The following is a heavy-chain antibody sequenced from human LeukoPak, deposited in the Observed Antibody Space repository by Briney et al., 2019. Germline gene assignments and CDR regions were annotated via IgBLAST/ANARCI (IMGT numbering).Heavy chain of an antibody. CDR3: ARDSGYSGYSDY. V-gene: IGHV3-11*05. Sequence: PGGSLRLSCEASGFTFSDYSMSWIRQAPAKGLEWVSYISSSRSYTDYADSVKGRFTISRDNAKNSLNLQMNSLRAEDTAVYYCARDSGYSGYSDYWGEGTLVTVSS. CDR1: GFTFSDYS. D-gene: IGHD5-12*01. J-gene: IGHJ4*02. CDR2: ISSSRSYT.